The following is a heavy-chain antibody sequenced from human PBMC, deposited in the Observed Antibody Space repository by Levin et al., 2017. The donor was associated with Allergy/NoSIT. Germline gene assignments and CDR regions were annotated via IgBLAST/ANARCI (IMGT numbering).Heavy chain of an antibody. V-gene: IGHV3-74*01. J-gene: IGHJ4*02. CDR3: VRDVASLEF. CDR2: ITSDGDT. CDR1: GFTLSSYW. D-gene: IGHD3-9*01. Sequence: LTGGSLRLSCAASGFTLSSYWMHWVRQVPGEGLDWVSRITSDGDTNYADSVRGRFTISRDNAKNTLYLQMTSLRAEDTAVYYCVRDVASLEFWGQGTLVTVSS.